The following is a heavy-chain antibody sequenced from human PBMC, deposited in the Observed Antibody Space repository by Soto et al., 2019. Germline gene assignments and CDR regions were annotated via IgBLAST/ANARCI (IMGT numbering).Heavy chain of an antibody. CDR1: GFTFSSYG. CDR2: IWYDGSNK. Sequence: PGGSLRLSCAASGFTFSSYGMHWVRQAPGKGLEWVAVIWYDGSNKYYADSVKGRFTISRDNSKNTLYLQMNSLRAEDTAVYYCARRGGYCSSTSCYTDYYYYGMDVWGQGTTVTVSS. V-gene: IGHV3-33*01. CDR3: ARRGGYCSSTSCYTDYYYYGMDV. D-gene: IGHD2-2*02. J-gene: IGHJ6*02.